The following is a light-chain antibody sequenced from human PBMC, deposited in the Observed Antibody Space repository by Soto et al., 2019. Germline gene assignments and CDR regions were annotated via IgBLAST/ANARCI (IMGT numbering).Light chain of an antibody. V-gene: IGKV3-11*01. CDR3: QQYSDWPT. CDR2: DTS. CDR1: QTVSSK. J-gene: IGKJ1*01. Sequence: EIVLTQSPATLSSSPGERATLSCRASQTVSSKLAWYQHKPGQAPRLLVYDTSNRATGIPARFSGSGSGTDFTLTISSLEPEDFAVYYCQQYSDWPTFGQGTKVAIK.